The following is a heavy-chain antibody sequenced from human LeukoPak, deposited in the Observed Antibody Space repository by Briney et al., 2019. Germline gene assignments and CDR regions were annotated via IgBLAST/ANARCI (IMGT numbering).Heavy chain of an antibody. J-gene: IGHJ5*01. Sequence: SETLSLTCAVYGGSFSGYYWSWIRQPPGKGLEWIGEINHSGSTNYNPSLKSRVTISVDKSNNQFSLRLSSVTAADTAMYYCAREFRDVIGSGYYYDSWGQGTLVTVSS. D-gene: IGHD3-22*01. CDR2: INHSGST. V-gene: IGHV4-34*01. CDR1: GGSFSGYY. CDR3: AREFRDVIGSGYYYDS.